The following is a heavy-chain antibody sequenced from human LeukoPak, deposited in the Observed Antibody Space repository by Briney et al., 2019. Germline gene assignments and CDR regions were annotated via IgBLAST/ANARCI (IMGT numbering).Heavy chain of an antibody. CDR1: GVSISSSNSY. Sequence: TSETLSLTCTVSGVSISSSNSYWGWIRLPPGKGLEWIGSIYYSGNTYYNASLKSQVSISIDTSKNQFSLRLTSVTAADTAMYYCARELCGGDCYYDFWGRGTQVTVSS. J-gene: IGHJ4*02. D-gene: IGHD2-21*02. V-gene: IGHV4-39*02. CDR3: ARELCGGDCYYDF. CDR2: IYYSGNT.